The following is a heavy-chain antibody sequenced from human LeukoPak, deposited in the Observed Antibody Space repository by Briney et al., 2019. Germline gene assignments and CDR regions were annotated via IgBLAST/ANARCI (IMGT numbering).Heavy chain of an antibody. CDR3: ARGHYDYVWGSYRLPFDY. D-gene: IGHD3-16*02. CDR1: GYTFSSYY. V-gene: IGHV1-46*01. J-gene: IGHJ4*02. CDR2: INPSGGST. Sequence: GASVRVSCKASGYTFSSYYMHWVRQAPGQGLEWMGIINPSGGSTNYAQKLQGRVTMTTDTSTSTAYMELRSLRSDDTAVYYCARGHYDYVWGSYRLPFDYWGQGTLVTVSS.